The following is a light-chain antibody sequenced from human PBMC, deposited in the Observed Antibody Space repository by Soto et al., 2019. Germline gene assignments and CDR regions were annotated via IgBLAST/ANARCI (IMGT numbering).Light chain of an antibody. V-gene: IGKV1-39*01. Sequence: DIQMTQSPSSLSASVGDRVNITCRASQSITRYLTWYQQKPGKAPKLLMYDASSLQRWVPPRFSGSRSGTDFTLTISSLQPEDFATYYCQQSYSTPFTFGPGTTVDIK. CDR3: QQSYSTPFT. CDR1: QSITRY. J-gene: IGKJ3*01. CDR2: DAS.